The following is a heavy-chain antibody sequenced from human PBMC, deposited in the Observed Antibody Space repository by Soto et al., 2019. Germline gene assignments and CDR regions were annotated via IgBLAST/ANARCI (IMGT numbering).Heavy chain of an antibody. D-gene: IGHD4-17*01. J-gene: IGHJ4*02. CDR1: GGSFSGYY. CDR2: INHSGST. Sequence: SETLSLTCAVYGGSFSGYYWSWIRQPPGKGLEWIGEINHSGSTNYNPSLKSRVTISVDTSKNQFSLKLSSVTAADTAVYYCARGRTVTTFDYWGQGTLVTVSS. CDR3: ARGRTVTTFDY. V-gene: IGHV4-34*01.